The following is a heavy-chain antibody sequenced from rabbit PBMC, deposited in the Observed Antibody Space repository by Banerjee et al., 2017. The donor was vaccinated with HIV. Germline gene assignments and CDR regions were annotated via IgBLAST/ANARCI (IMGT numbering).Heavy chain of an antibody. Sequence: QEQLVESGGGLVQPGGSLKLSCKASGLDFSSYGVSWVRQAPGKGLEWIACINTSSGNNVYANWAKGRFTISKTSSTTVTLQMTSLTAADTATYFCARDLAAVTGWNFGLWGPGTLVTVS. J-gene: IGHJ4*01. CDR1: GLDFSSYG. D-gene: IGHD7-1*01. V-gene: IGHV1S45*01. CDR3: ARDLAAVTGWNFGL. CDR2: INTSSGNN.